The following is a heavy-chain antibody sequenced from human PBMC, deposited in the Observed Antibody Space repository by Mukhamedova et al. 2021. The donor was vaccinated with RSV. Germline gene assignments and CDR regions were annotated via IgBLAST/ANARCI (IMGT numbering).Heavy chain of an antibody. CDR2: VLASGTT. D-gene: IGHD2-15*01. Sequence: YMGWIRQPAGKGLEWIGRVLASGTTNYIPSLKSRLSMSVDTSKNQFSLKVTSVTAADTAVYYCASSRRGGGSVDYWGQGTLVTVSS. CDR3: ASSRRGGGSVDY. CDR1: Y. J-gene: IGHJ4*02. V-gene: IGHV4-4*07.